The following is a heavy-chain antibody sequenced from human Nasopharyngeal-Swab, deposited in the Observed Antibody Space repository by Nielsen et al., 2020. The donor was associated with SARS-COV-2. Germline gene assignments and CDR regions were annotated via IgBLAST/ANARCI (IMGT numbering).Heavy chain of an antibody. CDR3: ARDREYFQH. Sequence: RQAPGKGLEWIGEINHSGSTNYNPSLKSRVTTSVDTSKNQFSLKLSSVTAADTAVYYCARDREYFQHWGQGTLVTVSS. CDR2: INHSGST. V-gene: IGHV4-34*09. J-gene: IGHJ1*01.